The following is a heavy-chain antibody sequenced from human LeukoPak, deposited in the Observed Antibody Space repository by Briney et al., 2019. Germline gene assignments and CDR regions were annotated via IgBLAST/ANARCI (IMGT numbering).Heavy chain of an antibody. D-gene: IGHD6-19*01. J-gene: IGHJ4*02. Sequence: PGGSLRLSCGASGFTLSDCSMGWVRQAPGKGLECVSAISDGGSTFYTDSVKGRFTISRDISTNTLYLQMNSLTADDTAVYYCAKGGPSLQSPDYWGQGTLVTVS. V-gene: IGHV3-23*01. CDR3: AKGGPSLQSPDY. CDR2: ISDGGST. CDR1: GFTLSDCS.